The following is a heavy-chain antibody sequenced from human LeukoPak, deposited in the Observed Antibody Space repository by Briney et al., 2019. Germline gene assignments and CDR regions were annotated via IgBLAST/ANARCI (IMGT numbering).Heavy chain of an antibody. CDR2: IYHSGST. J-gene: IGHJ4*02. CDR3: ARERVSGAVFDY. CDR1: GGSISSNNW. D-gene: IGHD6-25*01. V-gene: IGHV4-4*02. Sequence: PSETLSLTCAVSGGSISSNNWWSWVRQPPGKGLEWIGEIYHSGSTNYNPSLKSRVTISVDKSKNQFSLKLNSVTAADTAVYYCARERVSGAVFDYWGQGTLVTVSS.